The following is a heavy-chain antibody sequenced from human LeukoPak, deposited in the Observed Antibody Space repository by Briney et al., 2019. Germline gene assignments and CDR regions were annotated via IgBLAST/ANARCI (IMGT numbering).Heavy chain of an antibody. CDR1: GYTLTELC. V-gene: IGHV1-24*01. J-gene: IGHJ2*01. CDR3: ATGMVPTSGYAHWYFDL. Sequence: ASVTVSFTVSGYTLTELCMHWVRQAPGKGLEWMGGFDPEDGETIYAQKFQGRVTMTEDTSTDTAYMELSSLRSEDTAVYYCATGMVPTSGYAHWYFDLWGRGTLVTVSS. D-gene: IGHD4/OR15-4a*01. CDR2: FDPEDGET.